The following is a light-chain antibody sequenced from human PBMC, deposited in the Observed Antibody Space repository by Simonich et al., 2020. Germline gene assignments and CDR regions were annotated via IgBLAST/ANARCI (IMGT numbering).Light chain of an antibody. CDR2: KAS. Sequence: DIQMTQSPSTLSASVGDRVTITCRASQRISSWFAWYQQKPGKAPKLLIYKASSLESGVPSRFSGSGSGTEFTLTISSLQPDDFATYYCQQYNSYSPWTFGQGTKVEIK. CDR1: QRISSW. J-gene: IGKJ1*01. CDR3: QQYNSYSPWT. V-gene: IGKV1-5*03.